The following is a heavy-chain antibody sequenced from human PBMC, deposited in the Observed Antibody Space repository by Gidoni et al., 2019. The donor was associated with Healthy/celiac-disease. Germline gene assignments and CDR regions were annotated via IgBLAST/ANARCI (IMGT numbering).Heavy chain of an antibody. Sequence: EVQLVESGGGLVQLGRSLRLSCAASGFTFDDSAMPWVRQAPGRGLECVSGISCNSGIIGYADSGKGRFTISRDNAKTSLYLQMNSLRAEDTALYYCAKGNCSGGSCYFAYYYYYGMDVWGQGTTVTVSS. CDR3: AKGNCSGGSCYFAYYYYYGMDV. CDR1: GFTFDDSA. J-gene: IGHJ6*02. D-gene: IGHD2-15*01. V-gene: IGHV3-9*01. CDR2: ISCNSGII.